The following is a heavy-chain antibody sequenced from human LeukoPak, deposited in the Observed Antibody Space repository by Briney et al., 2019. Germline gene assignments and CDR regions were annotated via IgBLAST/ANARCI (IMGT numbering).Heavy chain of an antibody. Sequence: GGSLRLSCAVSGFPVSSNYMSWVRQAPGKELEWISVIYSGGSTHYADSVKGRFTISRDNSKNTLFLQMNSLRAEDTAVYYCARADGTGGPYDYWGQGTLVTVSA. V-gene: IGHV3-53*01. CDR2: IYSGGST. D-gene: IGHD3/OR15-3a*01. CDR1: GFPVSSNY. J-gene: IGHJ4*02. CDR3: ARADGTGGPYDY.